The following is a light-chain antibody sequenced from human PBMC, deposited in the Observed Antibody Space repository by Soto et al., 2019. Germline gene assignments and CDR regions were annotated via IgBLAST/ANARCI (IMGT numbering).Light chain of an antibody. V-gene: IGLV2-14*01. CDR2: DVS. Sequence: QSALTQPASVSGSPGQSITISCTGTSSDVGGYNYVSWYQQHPGKAPKLMIYDVSNRPSGVSNRFSGSKSGNTASLIVSGLQAEDEADYYCSSYTSISTLVVFGGGTKVTVL. CDR3: SSYTSISTLVV. CDR1: SSDVGGYNY. J-gene: IGLJ2*01.